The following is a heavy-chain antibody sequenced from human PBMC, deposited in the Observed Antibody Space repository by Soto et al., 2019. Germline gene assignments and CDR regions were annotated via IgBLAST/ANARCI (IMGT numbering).Heavy chain of an antibody. J-gene: IGHJ4*02. CDR2: VYYSGST. CDR3: ARQPRGPGYGERGLYFDH. V-gene: IGHV4-39*01. CDR1: GGSTNSRSDY. Sequence: SETLSLTCTVSGGSTNSRSDYWGWIRQPPGRGLEWIGSVYYSGSTHDNPSLQSRVSISVDTSRNQFSLNLISVTAADTAVYFCARQPRGPGYGERGLYFDHWGQGTLVTVSS. D-gene: IGHD3-16*01.